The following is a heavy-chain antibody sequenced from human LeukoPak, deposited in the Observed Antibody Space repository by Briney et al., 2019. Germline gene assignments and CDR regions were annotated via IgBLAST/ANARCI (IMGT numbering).Heavy chain of an antibody. D-gene: IGHD5-18*01. CDR3: ATNLRGYSYGLGFDY. Sequence: GGSLRLSCAASGFTFSSYWMHWVRQAPGKGLVWVSRINGDGSSTNYADSVKGRFTVSRDNAKNTLYLQMNSLRAEDTAVYYCATNLRGYSYGLGFDYWGQGTLVTVSS. CDR2: INGDGSST. J-gene: IGHJ4*02. CDR1: GFTFSSYW. V-gene: IGHV3-74*01.